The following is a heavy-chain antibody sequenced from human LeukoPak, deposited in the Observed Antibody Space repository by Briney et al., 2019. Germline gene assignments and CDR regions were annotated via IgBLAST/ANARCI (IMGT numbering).Heavy chain of an antibody. V-gene: IGHV4-38-2*02. CDR3: ARDVRDSSSSNYFDY. CDR2: IYHSGST. D-gene: IGHD6-6*01. CDR1: GYSISSGYY. J-gene: IGHJ4*02. Sequence: SETLSLTCTVSGYSISSGYYWGWIRQPPGKGLEWIGSIYHSGSTYYNPSLKSRVTMSVDTSKNQFSLKLSSVTAADTAVYYCARDVRDSSSSNYFDYWGQGTLVTVSS.